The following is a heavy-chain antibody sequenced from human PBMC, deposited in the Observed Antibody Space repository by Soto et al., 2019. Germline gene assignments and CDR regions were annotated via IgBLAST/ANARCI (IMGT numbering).Heavy chain of an antibody. J-gene: IGHJ4*02. V-gene: IGHV4-30-4*01. CDR2: IYYSGST. D-gene: IGHD3-10*01. Sequence: SETLSLTCIVSGGAINSGDYYWSWIRQPQGKGLEWIGYIYYSGSTYYNPSLKSRLTISVDTSKNQFSMKLSSVTAADTAVYYCARDRGWFYFDYWGQGTLVTVSS. CDR1: GGAINSGDYY. CDR3: ARDRGWFYFDY.